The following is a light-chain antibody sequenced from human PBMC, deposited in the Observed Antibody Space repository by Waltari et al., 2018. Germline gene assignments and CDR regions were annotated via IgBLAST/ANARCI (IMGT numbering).Light chain of an antibody. V-gene: IGKV3-20*01. CDR3: QHYVRLPAT. Sequence: EIVLTQSPGSLSSSPGERVTLSGRASQSVSRALAWYQQKPGQAPRLLIFGASNRATGIPDRFSGSGSETDFSLTISRLEPEDFAGYYCQHYVRLPATFGRGTKVEIK. J-gene: IGKJ1*01. CDR1: QSVSRA. CDR2: GAS.